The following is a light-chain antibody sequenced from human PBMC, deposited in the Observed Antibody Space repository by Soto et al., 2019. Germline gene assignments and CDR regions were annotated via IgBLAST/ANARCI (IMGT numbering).Light chain of an antibody. CDR3: QQRSYWPPIT. J-gene: IGKJ5*01. CDR2: GAS. V-gene: IGKV1-6*01. Sequence: IQMTQSPSSLSASAGDRVTISCRASQGIGKALGWYQQKPGKPPKVLIYGASNLQSGVPPRFSGSGSGTDFTLTISSLEPEDFAVYYCQQRSYWPPITFGQGTRLEI. CDR1: QGIGKA.